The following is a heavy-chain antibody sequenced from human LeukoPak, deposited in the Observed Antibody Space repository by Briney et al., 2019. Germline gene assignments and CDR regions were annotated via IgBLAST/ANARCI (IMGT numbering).Heavy chain of an antibody. CDR1: GYTFTGYY. V-gene: IGHV1-2*02. J-gene: IGHJ4*02. CDR2: INPNSGGT. CDR3: ARAGFYPLTGTTHLDY. D-gene: IGHD1-7*01. Sequence: ASVKVSCKASGYTFTGYYMHWVRQAPGQGLEWMGWINPNSGGTNYAQKFQGRVTMTRDTSISTAYMELSRLRSDDTAVYYCARAGFYPLTGTTHLDYWGQGTLVTVSS.